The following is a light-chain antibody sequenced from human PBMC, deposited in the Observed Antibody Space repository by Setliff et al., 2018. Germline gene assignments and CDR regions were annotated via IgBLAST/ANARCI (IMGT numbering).Light chain of an antibody. J-gene: IGLJ1*01. Sequence: QSALTQPPSASGSPGQSVTISSTGTSSDVGGYNYVSWYQQHPGKAPKLMIYEVTKRPSGVPDRFSGSKSGNTASLTVSGLQAEDEADYYCSAYAGSNNWGVFGTGTKVTVL. CDR2: EVT. CDR1: SSDVGGYNY. V-gene: IGLV2-8*01. CDR3: SAYAGSNNWGV.